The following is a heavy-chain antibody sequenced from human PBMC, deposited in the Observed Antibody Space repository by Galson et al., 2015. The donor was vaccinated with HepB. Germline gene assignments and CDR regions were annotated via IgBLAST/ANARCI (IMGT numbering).Heavy chain of an antibody. CDR3: ARGVEWFDP. Sequence: SLRLSCAASGFTFSSYSMNWVRQAPGKGLEWISYINRGGIIVYYADSVKGRFTVSRDNAKNSVYLQMNSLRVEDTAVYHCARGVEWFDPWGQGTLVAVSS. CDR2: INRGGIIV. V-gene: IGHV3-48*04. CDR1: GFTFSSYS. J-gene: IGHJ5*02.